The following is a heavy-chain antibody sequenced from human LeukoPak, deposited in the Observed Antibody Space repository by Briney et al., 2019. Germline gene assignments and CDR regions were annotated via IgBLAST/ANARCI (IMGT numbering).Heavy chain of an antibody. Sequence: ASVKVSCKASGYTFTDDYVHWVRQAPGQGLEWMGWINPSGGSTSYAQKFQGRVTMTRDMSTSTAYIELRSLRSDDTAVYYCARWCSGGSCYQVRDAFDIWGQGTMVTVSS. CDR2: INPSGGST. D-gene: IGHD2-15*01. V-gene: IGHV1-46*01. CDR1: GYTFTDDY. CDR3: ARWCSGGSCYQVRDAFDI. J-gene: IGHJ3*02.